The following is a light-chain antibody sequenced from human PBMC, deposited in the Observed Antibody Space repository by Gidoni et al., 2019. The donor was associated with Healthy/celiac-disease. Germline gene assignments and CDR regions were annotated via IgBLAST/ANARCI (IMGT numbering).Light chain of an antibody. CDR1: QSVSSY. Sequence: EIVLTQSPAPLSLSPGERATLACRASQSVSSYLAWYQKKPGQAPRLLIYDASNRATGIPARFSGSGSGTDFTLTISSLEPEDVAVYYCQQRSNWPPLTFXGXTKVEIK. CDR3: QQRSNWPPLT. V-gene: IGKV3-11*01. CDR2: DAS. J-gene: IGKJ4*01.